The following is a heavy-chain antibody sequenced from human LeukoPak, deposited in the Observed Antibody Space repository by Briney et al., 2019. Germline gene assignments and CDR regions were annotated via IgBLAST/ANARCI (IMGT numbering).Heavy chain of an antibody. CDR1: GFTFSNAW. Sequence: GGSLRLSCAASGFTFSNAWMSWVRQAPGKGLEWVGRIKSKTDGGTTDYAAPVKGRFTISRNDSKNTLYLQMNSLKTEDTAVYYCTTGSVVVKGSPVYWGQGTLVTVSS. CDR2: IKSKTDGGTT. CDR3: TTGSVVVKGSPVY. D-gene: IGHD2-2*01. J-gene: IGHJ4*02. V-gene: IGHV3-15*01.